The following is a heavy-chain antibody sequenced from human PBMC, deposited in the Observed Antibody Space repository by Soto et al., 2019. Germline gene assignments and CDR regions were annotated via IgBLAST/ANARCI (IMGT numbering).Heavy chain of an antibody. Sequence: SETLCLTCSVAGGSIGSGDYYWSWISQPPGKGLEWIGYIYYSGSTYYNPSLKSRVTISVDTSKNQFSLKLSSVTAADTAVYYCARDRGGNSDNWFDPWGQGTLVTVSS. CDR2: IYYSGST. V-gene: IGHV4-30-4*02. D-gene: IGHD2-21*02. CDR1: GGSIGSGDYY. CDR3: ARDRGGNSDNWFDP. J-gene: IGHJ5*02.